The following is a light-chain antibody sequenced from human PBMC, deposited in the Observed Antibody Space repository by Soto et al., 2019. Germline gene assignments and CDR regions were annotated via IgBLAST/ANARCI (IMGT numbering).Light chain of an antibody. V-gene: IGLV1-44*01. Sequence: VLTQPPPASGTPGQRVTISCSGSSSNIGSKTVNWYQQLPGTAPKLVIYSNNQRPSGVPDRFSGSKSGTSASVAISGLQSEDEADYYCVAWDDSLNGYVVFGGGTKVTVL. CDR1: SSNIGSKT. CDR2: SNN. CDR3: VAWDDSLNGYVV. J-gene: IGLJ2*01.